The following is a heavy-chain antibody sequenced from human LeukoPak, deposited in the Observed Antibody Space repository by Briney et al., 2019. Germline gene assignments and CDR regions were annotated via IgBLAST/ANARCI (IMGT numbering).Heavy chain of an antibody. J-gene: IGHJ6*03. CDR1: GGSISSYY. V-gene: IGHV4-4*07. CDR2: IYTSGST. CDR3: ARELLWFGETQDYYYYMDV. Sequence: PSETLSLTCTVSGGSISSYYWSWIRQPAGKGLEWIGRIYTSGSTNYNPSLKSRVTMSVDTSKNQFSLKLSSVTAADTAVYYCARELLWFGETQDYYYYMDVWGKGTTVTISS. D-gene: IGHD3-10*01.